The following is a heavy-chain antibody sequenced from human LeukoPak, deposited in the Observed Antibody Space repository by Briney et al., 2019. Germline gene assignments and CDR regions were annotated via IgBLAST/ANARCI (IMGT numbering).Heavy chain of an antibody. Sequence: SGGSLRLSCAASGFTFSSYWMTWVRQAPEKGLEWVANIKQDGADKYYVDSVKGRFTISRDNAKNSLYLQMDSVRAEDTAVYYCAKINAQSHNFWSGYPHGWFDPWGQGTLVTVSS. V-gene: IGHV3-7*01. CDR2: IKQDGADK. D-gene: IGHD3-3*01. J-gene: IGHJ5*02. CDR1: GFTFSSYW. CDR3: AKINAQSHNFWSGYPHGWFDP.